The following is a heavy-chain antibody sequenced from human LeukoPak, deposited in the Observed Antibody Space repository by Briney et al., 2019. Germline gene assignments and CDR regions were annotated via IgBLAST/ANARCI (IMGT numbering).Heavy chain of an antibody. Sequence: SATLSLTCSFSAGSISIRNYYFGWIRHPPVKKLELIGSIYYSGGTYYNPSLKSRVTISVDTSKNQFSLKLNSVTAADTAVYYCATRSYYDTSGVYGMDVWGQGTTVTVSS. CDR1: AGSISIRNYY. D-gene: IGHD3-22*01. CDR3: ATRSYYDTSGVYGMDV. CDR2: IYYSGGT. J-gene: IGHJ6*02. V-gene: IGHV4-39*01.